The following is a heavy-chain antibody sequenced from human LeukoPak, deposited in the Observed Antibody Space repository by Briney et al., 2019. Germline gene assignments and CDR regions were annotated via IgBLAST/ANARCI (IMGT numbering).Heavy chain of an antibody. V-gene: IGHV4-59*08. CDR3: ARRVVRGVDAFDI. Sequence: SETLSLTCTVSGGSISSYYWSWIRQPPATGLEWIGYIYYSGSTNYNPSLKSRVTISVDTSKNQFSLKLSSVTAADTAVYYCARRVVRGVDAFDIWGQGTMVTVSS. CDR1: GGSISSYY. CDR2: IYYSGST. D-gene: IGHD3-10*01. J-gene: IGHJ3*02.